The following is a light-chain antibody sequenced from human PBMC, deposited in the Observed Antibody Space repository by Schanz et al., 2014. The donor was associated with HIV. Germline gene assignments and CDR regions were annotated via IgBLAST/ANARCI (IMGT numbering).Light chain of an antibody. Sequence: DIQMTQSPSSLSASVGDRVTITCRASQDIRNSLAWYQQKPGKVPRLLIYGASTLQSGVPSRFSGSGSGTDFTLTIGSLQPEDVATYYCQKYDGAPWTFGQGTKVEVK. J-gene: IGKJ1*01. CDR1: QDIRNS. CDR3: QKYDGAPWT. CDR2: GAS. V-gene: IGKV1-27*01.